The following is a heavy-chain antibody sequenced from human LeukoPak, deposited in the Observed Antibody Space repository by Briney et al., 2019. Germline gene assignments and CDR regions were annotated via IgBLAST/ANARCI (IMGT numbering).Heavy chain of an antibody. D-gene: IGHD6-19*01. J-gene: IGHJ4*02. Sequence: TGGSLRLSCAASGFTFSSYAMHWVRQAPGKGLEWVAVISYDGSNKYYADSVKGRFTISRDNSKNTLYLQMNSLRAEDTAVYYCARGHSSGSFRFDYWGQGTLVTVSS. CDR3: ARGHSSGSFRFDY. CDR2: ISYDGSNK. V-gene: IGHV3-30-3*01. CDR1: GFTFSSYA.